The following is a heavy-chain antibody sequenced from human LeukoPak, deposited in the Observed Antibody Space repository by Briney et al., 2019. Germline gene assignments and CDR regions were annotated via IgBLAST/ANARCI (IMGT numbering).Heavy chain of an antibody. CDR2: ISGNNGNT. V-gene: IGHV1-18*01. CDR3: ASNRGYYGSGIDYYYMDV. Sequence: ASVKVSCKASGYSFSSYGISWVRQAPGQGLEWMTWISGNNGNTDFAKNFQGRVTMTTDTSTTTVYMELSSLRSEDTAVYYCASNRGYYGSGIDYYYMDVWGKGTTVTVSS. J-gene: IGHJ6*03. D-gene: IGHD3-10*01. CDR1: GYSFSSYG.